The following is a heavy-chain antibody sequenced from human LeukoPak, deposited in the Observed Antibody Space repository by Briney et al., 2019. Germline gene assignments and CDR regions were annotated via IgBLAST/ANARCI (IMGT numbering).Heavy chain of an antibody. CDR2: IIPKFGTA. D-gene: IGHD3-9*01. CDR1: ADTFSRYA. CDR3: ARAIYYDVMTGYYDYYSYYMDV. V-gene: IGHV1-69*06. Sequence: EASVKVSCKASADTFSRYAISWVRQAPGQGLEWMGRIIPKFGTAKYAQRFRGRVTITADKSTTTAYMELSSLRSEDTAVYYCARAIYYDVMTGYYDYYSYYMDVWGDRTTVTVSS. J-gene: IGHJ6*03.